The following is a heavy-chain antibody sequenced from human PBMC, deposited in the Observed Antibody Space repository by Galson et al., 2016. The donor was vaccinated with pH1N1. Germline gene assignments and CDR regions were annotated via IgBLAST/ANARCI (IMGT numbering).Heavy chain of an antibody. D-gene: IGHD1-26*01. CDR2: IYPRDGGA. CDR1: GYTFTRYY. Sequence: SVKVSCKASGYTFTRYYMHWVRQAPGQGLEWVGIIYPRDGGAVYAQRLQGRVTLTRDTSTSTAYMELTSMRPDDTAVYYCAAPHSPRYDFDFWGKGTMVTVSS. V-gene: IGHV1-46*03. J-gene: IGHJ3*01. CDR3: AAPHSPRYDFDF.